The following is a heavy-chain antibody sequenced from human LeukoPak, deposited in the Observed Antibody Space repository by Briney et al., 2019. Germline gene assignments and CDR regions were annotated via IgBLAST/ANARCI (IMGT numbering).Heavy chain of an antibody. CDR1: GGSISSGDYY. Sequence: SSQTLSLTCTVSGGSISSGDYYWSWIRQPPGKGLEWIGYICYSGSTYYNPSLKSRVTISVDTSKNQFSLKLSSVTAADTAVYYCARVVVVVAATPGFDYWGQGTLVTVSS. J-gene: IGHJ4*02. V-gene: IGHV4-30-4*01. CDR2: ICYSGST. CDR3: ARVVVVVAATPGFDY. D-gene: IGHD2-15*01.